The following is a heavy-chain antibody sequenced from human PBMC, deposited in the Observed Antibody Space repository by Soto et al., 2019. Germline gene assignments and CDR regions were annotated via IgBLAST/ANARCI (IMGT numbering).Heavy chain of an antibody. V-gene: IGHV4-34*12. CDR2: IIHGGST. CDR1: GGAVSGYY. D-gene: IGHD3-3*01. J-gene: IGHJ6*02. CDR3: ARTYYDFWSGYYPKYYYYGMDV. Sequence: PPETLAPTCAVNGGAVSGYYWSWIRWPPGTGLVWIGEIIHGGSTNYNPSLKSRVTISVDTSRNQFSLKLSSVTAADTAVYYCARTYYDFWSGYYPKYYYYGMDVWGQGTTVS.